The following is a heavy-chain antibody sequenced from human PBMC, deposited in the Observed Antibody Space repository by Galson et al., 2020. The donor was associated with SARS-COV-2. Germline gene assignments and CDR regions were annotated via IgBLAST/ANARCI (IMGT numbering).Heavy chain of an antibody. CDR2: TYYTESN. Sequence: TETLSLTCNVSGGTISSSNYYWGWVSQPPGEGLEWIGSTYYTESNYYNPSLTSRVTMSVDTSRNQLSLKLSSVTAADTAVYYCARQILTGYYSFYYFDFWGQGTLVTVSS. CDR1: GGTISSSNYY. J-gene: IGHJ4*02. V-gene: IGHV4-39*01. CDR3: ARQILTGYYSFYYFDF. D-gene: IGHD3-9*01.